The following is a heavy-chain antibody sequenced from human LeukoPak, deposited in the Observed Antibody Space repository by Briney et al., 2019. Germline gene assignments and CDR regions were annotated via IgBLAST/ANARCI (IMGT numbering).Heavy chain of an antibody. Sequence: GGSLRLSCAASGFTFSSYGMHWVRQAPGKGLEWVSVIWYDGSNKYYAYSVKGRFTISSDNSKNTLYLQMNSLRAEDTAVYYCASGPEYDYVWGSYRTYYFDYWGQGTLVTVSS. CDR2: IWYDGSNK. CDR3: ASGPEYDYVWGSYRTYYFDY. CDR1: GFTFSSYG. V-gene: IGHV3-33*01. D-gene: IGHD3-16*02. J-gene: IGHJ4*02.